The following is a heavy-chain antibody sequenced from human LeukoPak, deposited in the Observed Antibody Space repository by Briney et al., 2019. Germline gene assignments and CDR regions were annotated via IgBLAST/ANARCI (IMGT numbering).Heavy chain of an antibody. CDR1: GGSISSYY. V-gene: IGHV4-59*08. Sequence: SETLSLTCTVSGGSISSYYWSRIRQPPGKGLEWIGYIYYSGSTNYNPSLKSRVTISVDTSKNQFSLKLSSVTAADTAVYYCARQLYLTVAGYYFDYWGQGTLVTVSS. D-gene: IGHD6-19*01. CDR3: ARQLYLTVAGYYFDY. CDR2: IYYSGST. J-gene: IGHJ4*02.